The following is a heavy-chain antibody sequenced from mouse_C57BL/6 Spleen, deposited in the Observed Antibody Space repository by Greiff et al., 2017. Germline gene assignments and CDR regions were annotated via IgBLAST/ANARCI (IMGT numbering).Heavy chain of an antibody. J-gene: IGHJ1*03. CDR2: IYPGDGDT. V-gene: IGHV1-82*01. D-gene: IGHD2-2*01. Sequence: QVQLQQSGPELVKPGASVKISCKASGYAFSSSWMNWVKQRPGKGLEWIGRIYPGDGDTNYNGKFKGKATLTADKSSSTAYMQLSSLTSEDSAVYFGARWLQGYFDVWGTGTTVTVSS. CDR3: ARWLQGYFDV. CDR1: GYAFSSSW.